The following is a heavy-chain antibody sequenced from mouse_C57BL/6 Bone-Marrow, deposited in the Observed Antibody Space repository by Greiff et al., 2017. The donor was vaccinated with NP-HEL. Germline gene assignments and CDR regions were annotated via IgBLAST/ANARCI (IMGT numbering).Heavy chain of an antibody. CDR2: ISNGGGST. CDR1: GFTFSDYY. CDR3: ERGSTLVTTDYYDMDV. D-gene: IGHD2-2*01. Sequence: EVKLVESGGGLVQPGGSLKLSCAASGFTFSDYYMSWVRQTPEKRLEWVAYISNGGGSTYYPDTVKGRFTISRDNAKHTLYLQLSSLKCENTAMYYCERGSTLVTTDYYDMDVWGKGTTVTVSS. J-gene: IGHJ4*01. V-gene: IGHV5-12*01.